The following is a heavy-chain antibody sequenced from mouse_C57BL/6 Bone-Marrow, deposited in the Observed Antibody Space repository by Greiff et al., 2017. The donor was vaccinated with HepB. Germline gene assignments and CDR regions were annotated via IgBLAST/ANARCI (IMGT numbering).Heavy chain of an antibody. V-gene: IGHV14-2*01. Sequence: VHVKQSGAELVKPGASVKLSCTASGFNIKDYYMHWVKQRTEQGLEWIGRIDPEDGETKYAPKFQGKATITADTSSNTAYLQLSSLTSEDTAVYYCARDYGSSYGYFDVWGTGTTVTVSS. J-gene: IGHJ1*03. CDR2: IDPEDGET. CDR1: GFNIKDYY. D-gene: IGHD1-1*01. CDR3: ARDYGSSYGYFDV.